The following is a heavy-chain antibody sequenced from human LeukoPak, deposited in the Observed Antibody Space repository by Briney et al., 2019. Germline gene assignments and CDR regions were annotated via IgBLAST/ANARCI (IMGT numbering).Heavy chain of an antibody. CDR3: ARDGKYSSSEYFDL. V-gene: IGHV4-30-2*01. D-gene: IGHD6-6*01. Sequence: PSETLSLTCTVSGGSISNGDYYWSWIRQPPGKGLEWIGYIYHSGSTYYNPSLESRVTISVDRSKNHFSLNLTSVTAADTAVYYCARDGKYSSSEYFDLWGRGTLVTVSS. CDR2: IYHSGST. J-gene: IGHJ2*01. CDR1: GGSISNGDYY.